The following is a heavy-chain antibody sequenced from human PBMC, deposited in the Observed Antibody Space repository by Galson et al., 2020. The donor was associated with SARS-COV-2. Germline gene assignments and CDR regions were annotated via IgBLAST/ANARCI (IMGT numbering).Heavy chain of an antibody. J-gene: IGHJ4*02. CDR3: ATDYAVYPMKKFDY. V-gene: IGHV1-24*01. Sequence: ASVKVSCKVSGYTLTELSMHWVRQAPGKGLEWMGGFDPEDGESIYAQKFQGRVTMTEDTSTDTAYMELSSLRSEDTAVYYCATDYAVYPMKKFDYWGQGTLVTVSS. CDR2: FDPEDGES. D-gene: IGHD3-16*01. CDR1: GYTLTELS.